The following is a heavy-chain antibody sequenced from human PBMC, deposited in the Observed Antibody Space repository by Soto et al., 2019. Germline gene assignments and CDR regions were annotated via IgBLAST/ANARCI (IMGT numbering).Heavy chain of an antibody. V-gene: IGHV3-23*01. CDR3: AKEGGNYYDSPRMDV. CDR1: GFTFSSYA. CDR2: ISGSGGST. Sequence: GGSLRLSCASSGFTFSSYAMSWVRQAPGRGLEWVSAISGSGGSTYYADSVKGRFTISRDNSKNTLYLQMNSLRAEDTAVYYCAKEGGNYYDSPRMDVWGQGTTVTVSS. D-gene: IGHD3-22*01. J-gene: IGHJ6*02.